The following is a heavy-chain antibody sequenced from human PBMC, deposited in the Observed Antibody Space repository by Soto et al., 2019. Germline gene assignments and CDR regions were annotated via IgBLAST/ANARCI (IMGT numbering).Heavy chain of an antibody. CDR2: ISAYNGNT. V-gene: IGHV1-18*01. D-gene: IGHD3-9*01. CDR3: ARDMPNYDILTGYTAYYYYYYMDV. CDR1: GYTFTSYG. J-gene: IGHJ6*03. Sequence: ASVKVSCKASGYTFTSYGISWVRQAPGQGLEWMGWISAYNGNTNYAQKLQGRVTMTTDTSTSTAYMELRSLRSDDTAVYYCARDMPNYDILTGYTAYYYYYYMDVWGKGTTVTVSS.